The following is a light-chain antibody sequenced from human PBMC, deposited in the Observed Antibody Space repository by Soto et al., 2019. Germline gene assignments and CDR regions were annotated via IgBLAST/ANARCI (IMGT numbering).Light chain of an antibody. CDR3: QKYNSAPWT. CDR1: QGISNY. V-gene: IGKV1-27*01. Sequence: DIQMTQSPSSLSASVGDRVTITCRTSQGISNYLAWYQQKPGKVPKLLIYVTSTLQSGVPSRFSGGGSGTDFTITTSSLQPEDVATYYCQKYNSAPWTFGQGTKVEIK. CDR2: VTS. J-gene: IGKJ1*01.